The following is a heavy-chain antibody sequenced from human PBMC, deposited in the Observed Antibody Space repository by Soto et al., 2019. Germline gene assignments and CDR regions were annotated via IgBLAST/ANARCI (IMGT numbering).Heavy chain of an antibody. CDR1: GGTFSSYA. CDR2: IIPIFGTA. Sequence: SVKVSCKASGGTFSSYAISWLRQAPGQGLEWMGGIIPIFGTANYAQKFQGRVTITADESTSTAYMELSSLRSEDTAVYYCARLGYCSGGSCSASYYYYGMDVWGQGTTVTVSS. V-gene: IGHV1-69*13. D-gene: IGHD2-15*01. J-gene: IGHJ6*02. CDR3: ARLGYCSGGSCSASYYYYGMDV.